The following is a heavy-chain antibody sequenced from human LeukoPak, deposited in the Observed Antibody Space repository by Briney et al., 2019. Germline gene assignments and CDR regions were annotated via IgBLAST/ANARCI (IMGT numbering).Heavy chain of an antibody. CDR2: INHSGST. Sequence: SETLSLTCAVYGGSFSGYYWSWIRQPPGKGLEWIGEINHSGSTNYNPYLKSRVTISVDTSKNQFSLKLSSVTAADTAVYYCAREGNHFSFDYWGQGTLVTVSS. CDR1: GGSFSGYY. V-gene: IGHV4-34*01. CDR3: AREGNHFSFDY. J-gene: IGHJ4*02. D-gene: IGHD4-23*01.